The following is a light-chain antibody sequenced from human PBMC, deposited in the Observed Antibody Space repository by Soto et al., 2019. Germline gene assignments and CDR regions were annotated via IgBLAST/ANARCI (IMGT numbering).Light chain of an antibody. CDR2: DAS. CDR1: QDISNY. Sequence: DIQMTQSPSSLSASVGDRVTITCQASQDISNYLNWYQQKPGKAPKLLIYDASNLETGVPSRFSGSGSGTDFTFSISRLQPDDIATYYCQQYDNLWTFGQGTKVEIK. J-gene: IGKJ1*01. CDR3: QQYDNLWT. V-gene: IGKV1-33*01.